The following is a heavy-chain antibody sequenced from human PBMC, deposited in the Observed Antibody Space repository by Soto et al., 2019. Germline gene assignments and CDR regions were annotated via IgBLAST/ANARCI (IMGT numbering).Heavy chain of an antibody. CDR3: ASLVVVIPNNWFDP. J-gene: IGHJ5*02. CDR1: GYSFTNHW. V-gene: IGHV5-51*01. Sequence: RGESLKISCEGSGYSFTNHWIGWVRQMPGKGLEWMGIIYPADSDTRYSPSFQGQVTISADKSSSTVYLHWSSLRASDTAVYYCASLVVVIPNNWFDPWGQGTLVTVSS. D-gene: IGHD3-22*01. CDR2: IYPADSDT.